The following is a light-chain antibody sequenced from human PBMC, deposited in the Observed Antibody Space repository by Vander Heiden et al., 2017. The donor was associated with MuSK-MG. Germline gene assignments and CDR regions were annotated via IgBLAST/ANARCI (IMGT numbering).Light chain of an antibody. CDR1: QNIINW. CDR3: QQEDSSPRT. J-gene: IGKJ1*01. Sequence: DTQITQSPSPLSASVRDRVAITCRASQNIINWLAWYQQKPGKAPRILMSKTSSLESGVPSRFSGSGAGTEVTLTISNRQPDDFATDYCQQEDSSPRTFGQGTKVEIK. CDR2: KTS. V-gene: IGKV1-5*03.